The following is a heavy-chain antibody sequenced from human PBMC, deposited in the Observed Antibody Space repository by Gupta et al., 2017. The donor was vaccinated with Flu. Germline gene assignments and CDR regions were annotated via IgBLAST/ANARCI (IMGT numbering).Heavy chain of an antibody. CDR2: IGSGGNT. CDR1: GFSLSDSH. V-gene: IGHV3-48*02. Sequence: EVHLVESGGGLVQPGGSLRLTCVISGFSLSDSHMNWIRKVPGKGPEWISYIGSGGNTDYADSVRGRFTISRDNARDSVFLQMNSLRDEDTALYYCARDLDWAFIFWGQGVLVTVSS. CDR3: ARDLDWAFIF. D-gene: IGHD2-21*01. J-gene: IGHJ4*02.